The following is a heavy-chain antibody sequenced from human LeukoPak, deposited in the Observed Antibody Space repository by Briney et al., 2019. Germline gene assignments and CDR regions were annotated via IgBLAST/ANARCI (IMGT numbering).Heavy chain of an antibody. CDR2: FYPEDGET. CDR3: ATDQRGAGLGFCYGSGSYNGLDV. J-gene: IGHJ6*02. Sequence: ASVTVSCKVSGYTLTELSMHWVRQTPGKGLEWMGGFYPEDGETLYAQKFQGRVTMTEDTSTDTAYMELSSLRSDDTAVYFCATDQRGAGLGFCYGSGSYNGLDVWGQGTAVTVSS. V-gene: IGHV1-24*01. CDR1: GYTLTELS. D-gene: IGHD3-10*01.